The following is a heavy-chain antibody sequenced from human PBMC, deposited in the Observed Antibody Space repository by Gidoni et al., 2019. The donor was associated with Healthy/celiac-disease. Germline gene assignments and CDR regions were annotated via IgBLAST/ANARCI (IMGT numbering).Heavy chain of an antibody. Sequence: EVQLVESGGGLVKPGGSLRLSCAASGFPFSSYSLNWVRQAPGKGLEWVSSISSSSSYIYYADSVKGRFTISRDNAKNSLYLQMNSLRAEDTAVYYCARDLGTDFWSGYIPYYFDYWGQGTLVTVSS. CDR1: GFPFSSYS. J-gene: IGHJ4*02. V-gene: IGHV3-21*01. CDR2: ISSSSSYI. CDR3: ARDLGTDFWSGYIPYYFDY. D-gene: IGHD3-3*01.